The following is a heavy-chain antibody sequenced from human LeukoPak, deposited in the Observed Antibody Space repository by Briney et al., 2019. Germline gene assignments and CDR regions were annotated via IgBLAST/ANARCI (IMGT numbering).Heavy chain of an antibody. J-gene: IGHJ4*02. CDR1: GGSIRSDDYY. CDR2: ITYSGST. CDR3: ARGGVGGYDYFDS. Sequence: PSQTLSLTCTVSGGSIRSDDYYWSWIRQPPGKGLEWIGHITYSGSTDYSPSLKSRVSISVDTSKNQFSLSLNSATVADTAVYYCARGGVGGYDYFDSWGQGTLVTVSS. V-gene: IGHV4-30-4*01. D-gene: IGHD5-12*01.